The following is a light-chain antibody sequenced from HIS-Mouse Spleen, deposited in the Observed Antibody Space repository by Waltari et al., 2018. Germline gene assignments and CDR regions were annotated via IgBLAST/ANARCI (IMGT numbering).Light chain of an antibody. CDR3: MQVIHLPPMYT. J-gene: IGKJ2*01. CDR1: QSLLHSDGKTY. Sequence: DIVMTQTLLSLSVTPGQPASICCKYSQSLLHSDGKTYLCWYLQKPGQSPQLLIYKVSSRFSGVPDRFSGSGSGTDFTLKISRVEAEDVGVYDCMQVIHLPPMYTVGQGTKLEIK. V-gene: IGKV2-29*03. CDR2: KVS.